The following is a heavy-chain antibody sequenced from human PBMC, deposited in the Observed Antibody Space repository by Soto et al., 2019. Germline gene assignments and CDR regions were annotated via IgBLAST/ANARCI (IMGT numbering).Heavy chain of an antibody. CDR2: IGTAGDT. D-gene: IGHD4-17*01. CDR1: GFTFSSYG. J-gene: IGHJ4*02. CDR3: ARDYGGTFDY. V-gene: IGHV3-13*01. Sequence: GGSLRLSCAASGFTFSSYGMHWVRQATGKGLEWVSAIGTAGDTYYPGSVKGRLTISRENAKNSLYLQMNSLRAEDTAVYYCARDYGGTFDYWGQGTLVTVSS.